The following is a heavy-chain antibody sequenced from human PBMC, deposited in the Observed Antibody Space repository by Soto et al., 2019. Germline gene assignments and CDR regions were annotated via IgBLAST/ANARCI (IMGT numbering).Heavy chain of an antibody. D-gene: IGHD5-18*01. CDR1: GGSFSGYY. J-gene: IGHJ4*02. CDR2: INHSGST. Sequence: PSETLSLTCAVLGGSFSGYYWSWIRQPPGKGLEWIGEINHSGSTNYNPSLKSRVTISVDTSKNQFSLKLSSVTAADTAVYYCARESRGYSYGYRGRSGDRLFDYWGQGTLVT. CDR3: ARESRGYSYGYRGRSGDRLFDY. V-gene: IGHV4-34*01.